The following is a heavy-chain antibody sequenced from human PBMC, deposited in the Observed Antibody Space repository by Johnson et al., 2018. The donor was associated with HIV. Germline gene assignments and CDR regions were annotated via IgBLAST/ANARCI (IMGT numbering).Heavy chain of an antibody. CDR1: GFTFDDYA. CDR3: ASRYGDYGLGAFEI. D-gene: IGHD4-17*01. CDR2: ISWNSGSI. Sequence: QLVESGGGLVQPGRSLRLSCAASGFTFDDYAMHWVRQAPGKGLEWVSGISWNSGSIGYADSVKGRFTISRDNSKNTLYLQMNSLRAEDTAVYYCASRYGDYGLGAFEIWGQGTMVTVSS. J-gene: IGHJ3*02. V-gene: IGHV3-9*01.